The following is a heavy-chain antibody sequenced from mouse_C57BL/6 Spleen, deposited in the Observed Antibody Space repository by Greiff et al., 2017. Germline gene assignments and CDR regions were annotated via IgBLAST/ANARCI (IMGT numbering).Heavy chain of an antibody. CDR2: IHPNSGST. CDR3: ARSGDLPGNYFDY. D-gene: IGHD2-1*01. V-gene: IGHV1-64*01. J-gene: IGHJ2*01. Sequence: QVQLQQPGAELVKPGASVKLSCKASGYTFTSYWMHWVKQRPGQGLEWIGMIHPNSGSTNYNEKFKSKATLTVDKSSSTAYMQLSSLTSEDSAVYYCARSGDLPGNYFDYWGQGTTLTVSS. CDR1: GYTFTSYW.